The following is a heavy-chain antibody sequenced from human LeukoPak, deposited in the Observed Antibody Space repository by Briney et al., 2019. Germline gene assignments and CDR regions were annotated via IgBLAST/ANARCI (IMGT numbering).Heavy chain of an antibody. D-gene: IGHD5-12*01. Sequence: GGSLRLFCAASGFTFSDYYMSWIRQAPGKGLEWVSYISSSGSTIYYADSVKGRFTISRDNAKNSLYLQMNSLRAEDTAVYYCARVKVSGYDWAPPYMDVWGQGTTVTVSS. V-gene: IGHV3-11*01. J-gene: IGHJ6*02. CDR3: ARVKVSGYDWAPPYMDV. CDR1: GFTFSDYY. CDR2: ISSSGSTI.